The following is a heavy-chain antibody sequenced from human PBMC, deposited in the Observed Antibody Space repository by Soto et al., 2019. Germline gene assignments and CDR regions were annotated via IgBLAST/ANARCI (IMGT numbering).Heavy chain of an antibody. CDR1: GGSISSSNW. D-gene: IGHD4-17*01. CDR3: ARSNGDYGDY. CDR2: IYHSGST. Sequence: SEPRSRTCAVSGGSISSSNWGSWVRQPPGKGLEWIGEIYHSGSTNYNPSLKSRVTISVDKSKHQFSLKLSSVTAADTAVYYCARSNGDYGDYWSQGNLVTVS. J-gene: IGHJ4*02. V-gene: IGHV4-4*02.